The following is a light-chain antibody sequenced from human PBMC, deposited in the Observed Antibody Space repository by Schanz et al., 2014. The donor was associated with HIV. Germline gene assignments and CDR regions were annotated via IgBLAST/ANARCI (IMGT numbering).Light chain of an antibody. CDR1: SSDVGGYNY. CDR3: NSYTSSSTCV. V-gene: IGLV2-14*03. CDR2: DVS. Sequence: QSALTQPASVSGSPGQSITISCTGTSSDVGGYNYVSWYQQHPGKAPKLMIYDVSNRPSGVSNRFSGFKSGNTASLTISGLQADDEADYYCNSYTSSSTCVFGTGTK. J-gene: IGLJ1*01.